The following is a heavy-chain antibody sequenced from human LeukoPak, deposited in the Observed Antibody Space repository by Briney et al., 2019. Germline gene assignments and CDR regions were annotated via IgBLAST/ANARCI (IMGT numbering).Heavy chain of an antibody. CDR3: ATVRYSSGWDYFDY. V-gene: IGHV1-24*01. CDR1: GYTLTELS. Sequence: ASEKVSCKVSGYTLTELSMHWVRQAPGKGLEWMGGFDPEDGETIYAQKFQGRVTMTEDTSTDTAYMELSSLRSEDTAVYYCATVRYSSGWDYFDYWGQGTLVTVSS. CDR2: FDPEDGET. J-gene: IGHJ4*02. D-gene: IGHD6-19*01.